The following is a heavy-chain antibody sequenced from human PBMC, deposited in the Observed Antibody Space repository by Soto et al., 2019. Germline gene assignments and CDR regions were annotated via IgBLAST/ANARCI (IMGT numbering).Heavy chain of an antibody. Sequence: GGSLRLSCAASGFTFNNSPMNWARQAPGKGLEWVAFISADGNSKYYADSVKGRFTISRDNSKNTLYLQMNSLRIDDTAVYYCAKRRGDGYFDYWGQGTLVTVSS. CDR2: ISADGNSK. CDR3: AKRRGDGYFDY. V-gene: IGHV3-30-3*02. J-gene: IGHJ4*02. D-gene: IGHD2-21*01. CDR1: GFTFNNSP.